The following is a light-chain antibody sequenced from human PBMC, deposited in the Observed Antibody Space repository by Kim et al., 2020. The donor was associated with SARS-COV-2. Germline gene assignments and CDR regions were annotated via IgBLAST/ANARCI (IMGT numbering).Light chain of an antibody. CDR3: QAWDSFTAV. CDR1: KLGDKY. J-gene: IGLJ3*02. V-gene: IGLV3-1*01. Sequence: SYELTQPPSVSVSPGQTASITCSGDKLGDKYACWYQQKPGQSPVLVIYQDTKRPSGIPERFSGSNSGNTATLTISGTQAMDEADYYCQAWDSFTAVFGGG. CDR2: QDT.